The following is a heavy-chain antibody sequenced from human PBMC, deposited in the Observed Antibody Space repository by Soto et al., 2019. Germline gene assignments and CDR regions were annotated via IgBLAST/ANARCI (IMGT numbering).Heavy chain of an antibody. D-gene: IGHD3-16*02. V-gene: IGHV3-30-3*01. Sequence: QVQLVESGGGVVQPGRSLRLSCAASGFTFSSYAMHWVRQAPGKGLEWVAVISYDGSNKYYADSVKGRFTISRDNSKNTLYLQMNSLRAEDTAVYYCAREVLDVGLRLGELSSPFDYWGQGTLVTVSS. J-gene: IGHJ4*02. CDR3: AREVLDVGLRLGELSSPFDY. CDR1: GFTFSSYA. CDR2: ISYDGSNK.